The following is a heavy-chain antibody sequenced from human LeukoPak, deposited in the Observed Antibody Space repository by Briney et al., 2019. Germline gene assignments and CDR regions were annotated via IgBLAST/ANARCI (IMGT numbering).Heavy chain of an antibody. J-gene: IGHJ6*02. CDR1: GFTFSSYW. CDR2: INSDGSST. CDR3: ATGLQYYDFWSGYYTDYYYGMDV. D-gene: IGHD3-3*01. V-gene: IGHV3-74*01. Sequence: HPGGSLRLSCAASGFTFSSYWMHWVRQAPGKGLVWVSRINSDGSSTSYADSVKGRFTISRDNAKNTLYLQMNSLRAEDTAVYYCATGLQYYDFWSGYYTDYYYGMDVWGQGTTVTVSS.